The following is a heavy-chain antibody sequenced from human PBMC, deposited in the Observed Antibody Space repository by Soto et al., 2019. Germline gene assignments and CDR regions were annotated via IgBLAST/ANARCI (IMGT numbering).Heavy chain of an antibody. V-gene: IGHV4-4*07. D-gene: IGHD3-3*01. CDR1: GGSISSYY. J-gene: IGHJ5*02. Sequence: SETLSLTCTVSGGSISSYYWSWIRQPAGKGLEWIGRIYTSGSTNYNPSLKSRVTMSVDTSKNQFSLKLSSVTASDTAVYYCARDRVLEWSSNWFDPWGQGTLVTVS. CDR3: ARDRVLEWSSNWFDP. CDR2: IYTSGST.